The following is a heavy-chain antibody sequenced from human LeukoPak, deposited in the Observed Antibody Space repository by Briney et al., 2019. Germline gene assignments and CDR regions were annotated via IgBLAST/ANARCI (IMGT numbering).Heavy chain of an antibody. D-gene: IGHD1-26*01. V-gene: IGHV3-74*01. Sequence: QAGGSLRLSCAASGFIFSDYWMHWVRQAPGKGLVWVSRINTDGGFTRYADSVQGRFIISRDTAKNTLFLQMNSLRAEDTAAYYCAREAKVGGALQYWGQGILVTASS. CDR3: AREAKVGGALQY. J-gene: IGHJ4*02. CDR2: INTDGGFT. CDR1: GFIFSDYW.